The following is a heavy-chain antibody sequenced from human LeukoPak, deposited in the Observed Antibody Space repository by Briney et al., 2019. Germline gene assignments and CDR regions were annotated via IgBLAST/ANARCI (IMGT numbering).Heavy chain of an antibody. CDR2: ISSSSSYT. CDR1: GFTFSSYS. CDR3: ARGVVVVPAVWFDP. D-gene: IGHD2-2*01. Sequence: PGGSLRLSCAASGFTFSSYSMNWVRQAPGKGLEWVSSISSSSSYTYYADSVKGRFTISRDNAKNSLYLQMNSLRAEDTAVYYCARGVVVVPAVWFDPWGQGTLVTVSS. V-gene: IGHV3-21*01. J-gene: IGHJ5*02.